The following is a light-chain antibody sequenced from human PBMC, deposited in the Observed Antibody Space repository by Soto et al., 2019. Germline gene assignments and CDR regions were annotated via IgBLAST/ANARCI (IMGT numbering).Light chain of an antibody. CDR1: SGHRSYA. V-gene: IGLV4-69*01. J-gene: IGLJ3*02. CDR3: QTWGTGIQGV. Sequence: QLVLTQSHSASASLGASVKLTCTLSSGHRSYAIAWHQQQPEKVPLYLMKLNSDGRHSKGDGIPDRVSGSSSGAERYLTISSLQYEDEAYYYCQTWGTGIQGVFGGGTKLTVL. CDR2: LNSDGRH.